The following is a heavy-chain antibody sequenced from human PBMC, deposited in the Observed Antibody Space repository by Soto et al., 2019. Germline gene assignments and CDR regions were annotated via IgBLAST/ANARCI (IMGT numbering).Heavy chain of an antibody. CDR1: GFTFSDFE. D-gene: IGHD1-7*01. CDR2: ISYDGSNQ. CDR3: ARRTGTAPRFDY. V-gene: IGHV3-30-3*01. Sequence: QVQLVESGGGVVQPGRSLRLSCSASGFTFSDFEMYWVRQAPGKGLDWVSFISYDGSNQYYAGSVKGRFTVSRDNSKNTLFLRMNSLRPEDTAVYFWARRTGTAPRFDYWGQGTLVTVSS. J-gene: IGHJ4*02.